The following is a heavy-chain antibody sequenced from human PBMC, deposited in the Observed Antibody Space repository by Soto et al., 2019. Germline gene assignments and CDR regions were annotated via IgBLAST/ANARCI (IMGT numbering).Heavy chain of an antibody. J-gene: IGHJ4*02. V-gene: IGHV3-11*01. CDR2: ISSSGSTI. CDR1: GFTFSDYY. Sequence: GGSLRLSCAASGFTFSDYYMSWIRQAPGKGLEWVSYISSSGSTIYYADSVKGRFTISRDNAKNSLYLQMNSLGAEDTAVYYCASGDKYSSSWYDFHFDYWGQGTLVTVSS. CDR3: ASGDKYSSSWYDFHFDY. D-gene: IGHD6-13*01.